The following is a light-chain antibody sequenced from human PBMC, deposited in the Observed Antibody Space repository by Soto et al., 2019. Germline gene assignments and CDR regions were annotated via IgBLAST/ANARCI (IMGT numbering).Light chain of an antibody. CDR1: QSVSSNY. V-gene: IGKV3-20*01. CDR3: QQYGSSPHT. CDR2: GAS. Sequence: EIVLTQSPGTLSLSPGERATLSCRTSQSVSSNYLGWYQQKPGQAPRLLIYGASSRATGIPDRFSGSGSGTDFTLTISRLEPEDFALYYCQQYGSSPHTFGQGTKLEI. J-gene: IGKJ2*01.